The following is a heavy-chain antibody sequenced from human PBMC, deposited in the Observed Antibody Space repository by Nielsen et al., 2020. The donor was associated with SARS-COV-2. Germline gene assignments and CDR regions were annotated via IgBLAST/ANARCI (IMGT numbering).Heavy chain of an antibody. CDR1: GFTFSSYA. CDR2: IYSGGSST. V-gene: IGHV3-23*03. CDR3: ALIGGVATILGGFFDY. Sequence: GESLKISCAASGFTFSSYAMSWVRQAPGKGLEWVSVIYSGGSSTYYVDSVKGRFTISRDNSKNTLYLQMNSLRAEDTAVYYCALIGGVATILGGFFDYWGQGTLVTVSS. D-gene: IGHD5-12*01. J-gene: IGHJ4*02.